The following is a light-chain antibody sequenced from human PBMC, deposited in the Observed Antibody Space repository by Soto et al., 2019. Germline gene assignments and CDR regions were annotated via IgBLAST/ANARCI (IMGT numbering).Light chain of an antibody. V-gene: IGKV3-20*01. Sequence: ALTQSPGTLSSSPGERATLSCRASQAVSSNYLAWYQQKPGQAPRLLISGASGRATGVPDRFSGSGSGTEFTLTIDRLESEDFAVYFCQQYGDLPWTFGQGTEVDIK. CDR3: QQYGDLPWT. CDR1: QAVSSNY. J-gene: IGKJ1*01. CDR2: GAS.